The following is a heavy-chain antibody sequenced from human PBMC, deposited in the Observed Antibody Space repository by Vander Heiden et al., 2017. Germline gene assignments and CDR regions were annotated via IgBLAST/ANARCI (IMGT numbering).Heavy chain of an antibody. Sequence: QVPLVQSGAEVKKPVASVTVSCKASGYTFSTHGISWVRQAPGQGLEWMGWISADNGNTNYAQKPQGRVTMTTDTSTSTAYRGLRSLRSEETAVYYCARWAFMVRGAAYYYGMDVWGQGTTVTVSS. CDR3: ARWAFMVRGAAYYYGMDV. D-gene: IGHD3-10*01. J-gene: IGHJ6*02. CDR1: GYTFSTHG. CDR2: ISADNGNT. V-gene: IGHV1-18*04.